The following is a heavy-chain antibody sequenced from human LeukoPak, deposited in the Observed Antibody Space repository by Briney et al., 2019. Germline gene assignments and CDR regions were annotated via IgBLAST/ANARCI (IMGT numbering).Heavy chain of an antibody. V-gene: IGHV3-30*18. CDR2: ISYDGSNK. Sequence: GGSLRLSCAASEFTFSSYGMHWVRQAPGKGLEWVAVISYDGSNKYYADSVKGRFTISRDNSKNTLYLQMNGLRAEDTAVYYCAKDNYDSSGYYYDYWGQGTLVTVSS. J-gene: IGHJ4*02. D-gene: IGHD3-22*01. CDR3: AKDNYDSSGYYYDY. CDR1: EFTFSSYG.